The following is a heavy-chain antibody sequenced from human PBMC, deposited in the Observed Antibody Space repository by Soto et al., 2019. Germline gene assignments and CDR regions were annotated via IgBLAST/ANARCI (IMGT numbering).Heavy chain of an antibody. D-gene: IGHD4-17*01. CDR1: GYTFTSYD. CDR3: AVPPDDYSVYLNI. Sequence: ASVKVSCKASGYTFTSYDINWVRQATGQGLEWMGWMNPNSGNTNYAQKFQERVTITRDMSTGTAYMELSSLRSEDTAVYYCAVPPDDYSVYLNIWGQGTMVTVSS. J-gene: IGHJ3*02. CDR2: MNPNSGNT. V-gene: IGHV1-8*01.